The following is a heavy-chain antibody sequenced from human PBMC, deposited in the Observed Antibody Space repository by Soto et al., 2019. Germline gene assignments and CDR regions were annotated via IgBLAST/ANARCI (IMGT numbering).Heavy chain of an antibody. CDR2: IKSKTDGGTT. CDR3: TTSKILEWLSDYYYYYMDV. J-gene: IGHJ6*03. D-gene: IGHD3-3*01. CDR1: GFTFSNAW. Sequence: PGGSLRLSCAASGFTFSNAWMSWVRQAPGKGLEWVGRIKSKTDGGTTDYAAPVKGRFTISRDDSKNTLYLQMNSLKTEDTAVYYCTTSKILEWLSDYYYYYMDVWGKGTTVTV. V-gene: IGHV3-15*01.